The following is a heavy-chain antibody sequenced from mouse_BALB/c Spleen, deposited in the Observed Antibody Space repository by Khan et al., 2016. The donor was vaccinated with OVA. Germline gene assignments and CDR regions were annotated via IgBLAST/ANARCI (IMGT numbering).Heavy chain of an antibody. CDR3: IRHGYVAWFTY. V-gene: IGHV1S135*01. Sequence: VQLQQSGPELMKPGASVKISCKASGYSFTSYYIHWVMQSHGKSLEWIGYIDPFSGGTTYNQKFKGKATLTVDKSSSTVYIHLSNLTSEDSAVYYCIRHGYVAWFTYWGQGTLVTVSA. CDR1: GYSFTSYY. J-gene: IGHJ3*01. CDR2: IDPFSGGT. D-gene: IGHD2-2*01.